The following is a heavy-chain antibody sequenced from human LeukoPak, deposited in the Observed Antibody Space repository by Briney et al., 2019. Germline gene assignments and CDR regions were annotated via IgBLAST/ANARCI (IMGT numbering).Heavy chain of an antibody. CDR2: ISGSGVST. Sequence: GGSLRLSCVASGFTFSIYVMSWVRQAPGKGLEWVSAISGSGVSTYYADSVKGRFTISRDNSKNTLYLQMTSLRAEDTAVYYCARSSSGWYPYWGQGTLVTVSS. J-gene: IGHJ4*02. CDR1: GFTFSIYV. V-gene: IGHV3-23*01. D-gene: IGHD6-19*01. CDR3: ARSSSGWYPY.